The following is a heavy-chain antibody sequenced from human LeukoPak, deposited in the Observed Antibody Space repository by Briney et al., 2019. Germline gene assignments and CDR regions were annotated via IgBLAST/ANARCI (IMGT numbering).Heavy chain of an antibody. Sequence: ASVKVSCKVSGYTLTELSMHWVRQAPGKGLEWMGGFDPEDGETIYAQKFQGRVTMTEDTSADTAYMELSSLRSEDTAVYYCATQAGVVRDSGYFDYWGQGTLVTVSS. CDR2: FDPEDGET. CDR1: GYTLTELS. D-gene: IGHD3-10*01. CDR3: ATQAGVVRDSGYFDY. V-gene: IGHV1-24*01. J-gene: IGHJ4*02.